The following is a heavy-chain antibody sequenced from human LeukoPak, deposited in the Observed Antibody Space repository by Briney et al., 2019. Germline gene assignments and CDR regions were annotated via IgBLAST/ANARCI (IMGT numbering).Heavy chain of an antibody. J-gene: IGHJ4*02. CDR3: ARDFLLQSEGLFDY. D-gene: IGHD4-11*01. Sequence: SETLSLTCTVSGGSISSYYWSWIRQPAGKGLEWIGRFYISGSTNYNPSLKSRVAMSVDTSKNQFSLRLNSVTAADTAVYYCARDFLLQSEGLFDYWGQGTLVTVSS. CDR1: GGSISSYY. V-gene: IGHV4-4*07. CDR2: FYISGST.